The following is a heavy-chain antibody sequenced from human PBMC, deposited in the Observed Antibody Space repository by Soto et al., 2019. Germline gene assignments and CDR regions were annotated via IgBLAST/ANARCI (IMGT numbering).Heavy chain of an antibody. CDR3: VRGGSNYAS. CDR2: IKPDESEK. J-gene: IGHJ5*02. Sequence: EVQLVESGGGLVQPGGSLRLSCTASGFTLSDSWMTWVRQAPGKGLEWVARIKPDESEKKYADSVKGRFPISRDNAKNSMYLQMDSLRGEDTAVYYCVRGGSNYASWGQGTLVTVSS. CDR1: GFTLSDSW. V-gene: IGHV3-7*01. D-gene: IGHD4-4*01.